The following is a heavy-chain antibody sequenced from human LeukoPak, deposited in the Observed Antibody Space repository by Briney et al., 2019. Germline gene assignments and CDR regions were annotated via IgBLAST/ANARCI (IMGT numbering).Heavy chain of an antibody. D-gene: IGHD3-10*01. V-gene: IGHV1-2*06. CDR1: GYSFSDFP. CDR3: ARGGSGSGYLYYFDY. Sequence: ASVKVSCKASGYSFSDFPVHWVRQAPGQGLEWMGRIDSNRGGTSYAQNFQGRVTMTRDTSISTAYMEVGGLTSDDTAVYYCARGGSGSGYLYYFDYWGQGTLVTVSS. CDR2: IDSNRGGT. J-gene: IGHJ4*02.